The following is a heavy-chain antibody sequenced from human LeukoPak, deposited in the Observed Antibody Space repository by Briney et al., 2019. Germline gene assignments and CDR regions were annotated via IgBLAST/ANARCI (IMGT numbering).Heavy chain of an antibody. Sequence: PSETLSLTCTVSGGSISSGSYYWSWIRQPAGKGLEWIGRIYTSGSTNYNPSLKSRVTISVDTSKNQFSLKLSSVTAADTAVYYCARDYSGYELPEYWGQGTLVTVSS. CDR3: ARDYSGYELPEY. D-gene: IGHD5-12*01. CDR1: GGSISSGSYY. CDR2: IYTSGST. V-gene: IGHV4-61*02. J-gene: IGHJ4*02.